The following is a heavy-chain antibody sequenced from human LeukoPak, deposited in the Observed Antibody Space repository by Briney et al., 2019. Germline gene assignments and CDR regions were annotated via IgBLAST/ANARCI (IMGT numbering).Heavy chain of an antibody. V-gene: IGHV1-18*01. CDR2: ISAYYGNT. D-gene: IGHD3-10*01. Sequence: ASVTVSCKSSGYTFTSYGIGWVRQAPGQGLEWMGWISAYYGNTNYAQKLKGGVTMTTDTSTSTAYMELRSLRSDDTAVYYCARDHYYGSGSYLQAPPDYYGMDVWGQGTTVTVSS. CDR1: GYTFTSYG. CDR3: ARDHYYGSGSYLQAPPDYYGMDV. J-gene: IGHJ6*02.